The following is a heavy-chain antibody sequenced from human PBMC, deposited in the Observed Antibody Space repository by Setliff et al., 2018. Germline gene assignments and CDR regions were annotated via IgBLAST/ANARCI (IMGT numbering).Heavy chain of an antibody. D-gene: IGHD2-2*01. Sequence: GASVKVSCKASGYTFTSYGFSWVRQAPGQGLEWMGRISVYNGNTNYGQKYQGRVAMTTDTSTNTVYMELRSLRSDDTAVYFCVRGGSPDCSTAGCRYGDYVYWGQGTQVTVSS. J-gene: IGHJ4*02. CDR2: ISVYNGNT. CDR3: VRGGSPDCSTAGCRYGDYVY. V-gene: IGHV1-18*01. CDR1: GYTFTSYG.